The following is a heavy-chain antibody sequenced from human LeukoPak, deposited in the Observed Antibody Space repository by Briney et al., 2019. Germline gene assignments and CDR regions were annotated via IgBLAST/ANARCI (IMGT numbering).Heavy chain of an antibody. J-gene: IGHJ4*02. Sequence: PSETLSLTCAVSGASISSTNWWTWVRQPPGKGLAWIGEIYHTGSTNYDPSLKGRVTILLDKSRNQFSLILSSVTAADTAVYYCARTSGNYLYFFDYWGQGTLVTVSS. D-gene: IGHD1-7*01. CDR1: GASISSTNW. CDR2: IYHTGST. V-gene: IGHV4-4*02. CDR3: ARTSGNYLYFFDY.